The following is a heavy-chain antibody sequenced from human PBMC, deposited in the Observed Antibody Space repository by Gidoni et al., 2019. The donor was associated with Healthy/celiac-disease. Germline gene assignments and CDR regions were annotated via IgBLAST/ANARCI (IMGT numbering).Heavy chain of an antibody. Sequence: QVQLQQWGAGLLKPSETLSLTCAVYGGSFSGYYWRWIRQPPGKGLEWIGESNHSGSTNYNPSLKSRVTISVDTSKNQFSLKLSSVTAADTAVYYCASGGTGGVEDYYYYMDVWGKGTTVTVSS. D-gene: IGHD2-8*02. CDR1: GGSFSGYY. CDR2: SNHSGST. CDR3: ASGGTGGVEDYYYYMDV. V-gene: IGHV4-34*01. J-gene: IGHJ6*03.